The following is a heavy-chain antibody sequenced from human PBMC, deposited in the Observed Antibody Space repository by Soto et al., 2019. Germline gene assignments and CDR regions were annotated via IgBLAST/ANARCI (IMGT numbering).Heavy chain of an antibody. D-gene: IGHD3-9*01. Sequence: GGSLRLSCAASGFTFSSYAMSWVRQAPGKGLEWVSAISGSGGSTYYADSVKGRFTISRDNSKNTLYLQMNSLRAEDTAVYYCAKCPYDILTSYYFDSWGQGTLVTVSS. CDR2: ISGSGGST. V-gene: IGHV3-23*01. CDR1: GFTFSSYA. CDR3: AKCPYDILTSYYFDS. J-gene: IGHJ4*02.